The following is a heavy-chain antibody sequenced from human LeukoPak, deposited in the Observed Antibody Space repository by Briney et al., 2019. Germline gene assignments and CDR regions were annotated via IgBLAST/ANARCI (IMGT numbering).Heavy chain of an antibody. J-gene: IGHJ4*02. V-gene: IGHV4-59*08. CDR1: GGSISSYY. CDR2: IYYSGST. Sequence: PSETLSLTCTVSGGSISSYYWSWIRQPPGKGLEGIGYIYYSGSTKYNPSLKSRVTISVDTSKNQFSLKLSSVTAADTAVYYCARLVVDDSSGYYPAPFDYWGQGTLVTVSS. D-gene: IGHD3-22*01. CDR3: ARLVVDDSSGYYPAPFDY.